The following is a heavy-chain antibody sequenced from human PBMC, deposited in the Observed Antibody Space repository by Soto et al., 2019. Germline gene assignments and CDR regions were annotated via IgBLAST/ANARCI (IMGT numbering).Heavy chain of an antibody. CDR2: IYRIGST. J-gene: IGHJ6*02. Sequence: EVQLVESGGGLVQPGGSLRLSCAASGFNVSNMYMSWVRQAPGKGLEWVSIIYRIGSTYYADSVKGRFTISRHNSKNTLYLQMKSLRAEDTAVYYCARAPLDYYYFGMDVWGQGTTVTVSS. CDR3: ARAPLDYYYFGMDV. V-gene: IGHV3-53*04. CDR1: GFNVSNMY.